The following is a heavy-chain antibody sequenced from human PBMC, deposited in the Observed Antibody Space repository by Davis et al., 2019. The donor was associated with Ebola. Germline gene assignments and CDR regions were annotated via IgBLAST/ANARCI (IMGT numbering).Heavy chain of an antibody. D-gene: IGHD1-26*01. J-gene: IGHJ6*04. CDR3: ARDRRATTSNYYYGMDV. CDR1: GFTFSSYS. V-gene: IGHV3-48*02. Sequence: PGGSLRLSCAASGFTFSSYSMNWVRQAPGKGLEWVSYISSSSSTIYYADFVKGRFTISRDNAKNSLYLQMNSLRDEDTAVYYCARDRRATTSNYYYGMDVWGKGTTVTVSS. CDR2: ISSSSSTI.